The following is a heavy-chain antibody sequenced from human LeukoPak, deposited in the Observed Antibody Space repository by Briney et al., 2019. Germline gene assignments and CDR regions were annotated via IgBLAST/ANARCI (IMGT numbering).Heavy chain of an antibody. D-gene: IGHD4-23*01. Sequence: GGSLRLSCTVSGFTVSNNSMSWVRQAPGKGLEWVSCIKSGGNTQYSDSVKGLFTIPRDNSKNTLYLQMNSLRAEDTAVYYCARRAGENSHTYDYWGQGALVTVSS. CDR2: IKSGGNT. V-gene: IGHV3-53*01. J-gene: IGHJ4*02. CDR3: ARRAGENSHTYDY. CDR1: GFTVSNNS.